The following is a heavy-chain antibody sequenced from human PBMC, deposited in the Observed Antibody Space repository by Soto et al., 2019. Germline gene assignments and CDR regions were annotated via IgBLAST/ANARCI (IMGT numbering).Heavy chain of an antibody. D-gene: IGHD3-10*01. CDR1: GFSISTYW. J-gene: IGHJ5*02. Sequence: EVEMVESGGGLVQPGGSLRLSCAASGFSISTYWMSWVRQTPGKGLEWVAHISQDGGEKYYVASVEGRFTISRDNAKNSLYLQLNSLRAEDTAVYYCARMGLLWFGESRFDPWGQGTLVTVSS. V-gene: IGHV3-7*02. CDR3: ARMGLLWFGESRFDP. CDR2: ISQDGGEK.